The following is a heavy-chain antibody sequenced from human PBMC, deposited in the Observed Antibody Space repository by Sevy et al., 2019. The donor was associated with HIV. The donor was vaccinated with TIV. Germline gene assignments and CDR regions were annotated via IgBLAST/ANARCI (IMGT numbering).Heavy chain of an antibody. V-gene: IGHV4-30-4*01. CDR1: GGSLSSSDSY. CDR3: ANKRGYSHGPFDY. Sequence: LRLSCTVSGGSLSSSDSYWSWIRQPPGKGLEWLGYIHYTGGTYYNPFLKSRVAMSVDRSEEQFSLRLSFLTAADTALYYCANKRGYSHGPFDYWGQGILVTVSS. J-gene: IGHJ4*02. CDR2: IHYTGGT. D-gene: IGHD5-12*01.